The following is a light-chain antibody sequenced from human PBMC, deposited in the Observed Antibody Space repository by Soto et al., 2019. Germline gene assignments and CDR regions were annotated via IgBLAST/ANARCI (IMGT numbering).Light chain of an antibody. J-gene: IGLJ1*01. CDR1: SSDVGGYDY. CDR3: SSYTSGSTLWV. V-gene: IGLV2-14*01. Sequence: QSALTQPASVSGSPGQSITISCTGTSSDVGGYDYVSWYQQHPGKAPKLMLYGVSNRPSGDSNRFSGSKSGNTASLIISGRQAEDEADYYCSSYTSGSTLWVFGTRTKLTVL. CDR2: GVS.